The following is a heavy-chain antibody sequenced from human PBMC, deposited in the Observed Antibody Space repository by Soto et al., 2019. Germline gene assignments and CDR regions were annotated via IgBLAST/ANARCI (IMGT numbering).Heavy chain of an antibody. V-gene: IGHV3-15*01. CDR2: IKSKTDGGTT. CDR3: TTDSSGSKTPSEY. J-gene: IGHJ4*02. D-gene: IGHD3-22*01. Sequence: GGSLRLSCAASGFTFSNAWMSWVRQAPGKGLEWVGRIKSKTDGGTTDYAAPVKGRLTISRDDSKNTLYLQMNSLKTEDTALYYCTTDSSGSKTPSEYWGQGTLVTVSS. CDR1: GFTFSNAW.